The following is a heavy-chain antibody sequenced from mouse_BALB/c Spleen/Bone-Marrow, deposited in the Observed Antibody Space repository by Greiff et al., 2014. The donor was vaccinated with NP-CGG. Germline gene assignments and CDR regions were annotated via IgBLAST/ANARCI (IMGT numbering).Heavy chain of an antibody. CDR3: ARFGNYEGFAY. Sequence: QVTLKESGAELVRPGASVKLSCKASGYSFTNYWMNWVKQRPGQGLEWIGMIHPSDSETRLNQKFKDKATLTVDKSSSTAYMQLSSPTSEDSAVYYCARFGNYEGFAYWGQGTLVTVSA. D-gene: IGHD2-1*01. J-gene: IGHJ3*01. V-gene: IGHV1-74*01. CDR1: GYSFTNYW. CDR2: IHPSDSET.